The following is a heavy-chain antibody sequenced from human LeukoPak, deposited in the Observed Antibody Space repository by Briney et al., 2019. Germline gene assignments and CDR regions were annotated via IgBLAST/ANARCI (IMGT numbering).Heavy chain of an antibody. CDR2: ISSSSSTI. D-gene: IGHD6-6*01. V-gene: IGHV3-48*01. J-gene: IGHJ6*03. Sequence: PGGSLRLSCAASGFTFSSYSMNWVRQAPGKGLGWVSYISSSSSTIYYADSVKGRFTISRGNAKNSLYLQMNSLRAEDTAVYYCARDHEAARDYYYYYYMDVWGKGTTVTVSS. CDR1: GFTFSSYS. CDR3: ARDHEAARDYYYYYYMDV.